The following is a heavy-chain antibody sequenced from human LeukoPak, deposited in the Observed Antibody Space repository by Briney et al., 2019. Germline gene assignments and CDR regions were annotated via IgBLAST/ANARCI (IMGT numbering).Heavy chain of an antibody. CDR1: GYSFTSYL. V-gene: IGHV5-10-1*01. J-gene: IGHJ6*02. CDR3: ARHRYNWNARVYYYYYGMDV. D-gene: IGHD1-1*01. Sequence: GEFLRISCTCSGYSFTSYLISWVRQMPREGVEWMGRIDPSGSYTNYSPSFQGHVTISADKSISTAYLQWSSLKASDTAMYYCARHRYNWNARVYYYYYGMDVWGQGTTVTVSS. CDR2: IDPSGSYT.